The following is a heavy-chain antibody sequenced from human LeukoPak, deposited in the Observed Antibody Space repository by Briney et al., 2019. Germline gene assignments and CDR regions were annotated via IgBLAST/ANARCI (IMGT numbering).Heavy chain of an antibody. CDR1: GYTFTSYA. D-gene: IGHD5-12*01. CDR3: ATGFTSGSFGY. V-gene: IGHV1-3*01. Sequence: GASVKVSCKASGYTFTSYAMHWVRQAPGQRLEWMGWINAGNGNTKYSQKLQGRVTITRDTSATTAYMELSSLRSEDTAVYFCATGFTSGSFGYWGQGTLVTVSS. J-gene: IGHJ4*02. CDR2: INAGNGNT.